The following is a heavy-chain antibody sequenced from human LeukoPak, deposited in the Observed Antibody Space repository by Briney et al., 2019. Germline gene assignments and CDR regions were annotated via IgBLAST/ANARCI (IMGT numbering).Heavy chain of an antibody. CDR1: GFTFSSYA. CDR2: IYSGGST. D-gene: IGHD3-10*02. V-gene: IGHV3-66*01. CDR3: ARDLPMFDY. J-gene: IGHJ4*02. Sequence: PGGSLRLSCAASGFTFSSYAMSWVRQAPGKGLEWVSVIYSGGSTYYADSVKGRFTISRDNSKNTLYLQMNSLRAEDTAVYYCARDLPMFDYWGQGTLVTVSS.